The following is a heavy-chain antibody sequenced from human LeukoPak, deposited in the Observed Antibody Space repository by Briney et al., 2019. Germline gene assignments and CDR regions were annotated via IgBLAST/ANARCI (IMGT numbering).Heavy chain of an antibody. V-gene: IGHV3-23*01. J-gene: IGHJ4*02. CDR2: IDGGGGST. D-gene: IGHD3-22*01. CDR3: AKDFYDNSGSRYDY. CDR1: GFAFSSYA. Sequence: GGSLRLSCTASGFAFSSYAMSWVRQAPGVGPEWVSAIDGGGGSTWHADSVKGRFTISRDNSKNTLYMQMNSLRAEDTAVYYCAKDFYDNSGSRYDYWGQGTLVTVSS.